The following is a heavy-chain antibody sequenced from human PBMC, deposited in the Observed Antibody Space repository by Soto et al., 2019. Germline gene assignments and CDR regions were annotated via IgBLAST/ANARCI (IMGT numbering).Heavy chain of an antibody. CDR3: ARGRGSTGYLGREHYFDY. V-gene: IGHV3-13*01. D-gene: IGHD2-2*01. Sequence: GGSLRLSCAASGFTFSSYDMHWVRQATGKGLEWVSAIGTAGDTYYPGSVKGRFTISRENAKNTLYLHMDSLRAEDTAVYYCARGRGSTGYLGREHYFDYWGQGTLVTVSS. J-gene: IGHJ4*02. CDR2: IGTAGDT. CDR1: GFTFSSYD.